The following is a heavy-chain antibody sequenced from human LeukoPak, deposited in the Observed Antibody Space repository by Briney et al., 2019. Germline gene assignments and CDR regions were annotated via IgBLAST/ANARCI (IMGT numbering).Heavy chain of an antibody. CDR2: INPDGGST. Sequence: ASVKVSCKASGYTFTSYWIQWVRQAPGQGLEWVGLINPDGGSTAYAHRFQGRVIMTRDTSTSTAYMDLSSLRSEDTAVSHCARAPRNSSTMLDYWGQGTLVTVSS. D-gene: IGHD1-14*01. J-gene: IGHJ4*02. CDR1: GYTFTSYW. V-gene: IGHV1-46*01. CDR3: ARAPRNSSTMLDY.